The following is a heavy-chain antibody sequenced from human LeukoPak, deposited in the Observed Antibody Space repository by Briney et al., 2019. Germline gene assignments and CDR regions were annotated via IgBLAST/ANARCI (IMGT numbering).Heavy chain of an antibody. J-gene: IGHJ4*02. V-gene: IGHV3-64*02. D-gene: IGHD6-19*01. CDR2: ISSTGGST. CDR3: ARDSYSGQRWDYFDY. CDR1: GFTFSSYT. Sequence: GGSLRLSCAASGFTFSSYTMYWVRQAPGKGLEYASGISSTGGSTFYADSVKGRFTISRDNSKNTLYLQMGSLRAEDMAVYYCARDSYSGQRWDYFDYWGQGTLVTVSS.